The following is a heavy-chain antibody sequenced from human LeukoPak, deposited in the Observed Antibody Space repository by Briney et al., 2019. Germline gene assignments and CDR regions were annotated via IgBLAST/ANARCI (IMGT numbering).Heavy chain of an antibody. V-gene: IGHV3-21*01. CDR2: ITSGSSYI. CDR1: GFTFSSYA. D-gene: IGHD2-2*02. Sequence: GGSLRLSCAASGFTFSSYAMSWVRQAPGKGLEWVSSITSGSSYIYYADSVKGRFTISRDNAKNSLYLQMNSLRAEDTAVYYCARDFAEVPAAIVGPYYYMDVWGKGTTVTISS. J-gene: IGHJ6*03. CDR3: ARDFAEVPAAIVGPYYYMDV.